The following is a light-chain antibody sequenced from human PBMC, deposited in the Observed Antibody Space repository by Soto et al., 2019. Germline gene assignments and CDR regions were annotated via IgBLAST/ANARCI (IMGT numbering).Light chain of an antibody. CDR1: QTVNNY. Sequence: TQSPATLSVSPGGRTILSCRASQTVNNYLAWYQQKPGQAPRLLIYDASTRATGIPSRFSGSGSGTEFTLTISSLKSEDFAVYYCQQYDNWPRTFGQGTKVDIK. V-gene: IGKV3-15*01. CDR2: DAS. CDR3: QQYDNWPRT. J-gene: IGKJ1*01.